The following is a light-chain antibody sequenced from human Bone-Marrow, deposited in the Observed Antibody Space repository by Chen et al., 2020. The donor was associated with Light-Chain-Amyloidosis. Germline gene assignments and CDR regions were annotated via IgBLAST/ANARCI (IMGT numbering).Light chain of an antibody. Sequence: SYELTQPPSVSVSPGQTARITCSGDDLPTKYAYWYQQKPGQAPVLVIHRDTERPSGSSERFSGSRSGTTATLTISGVQAEDEADYHCQSADSSGTYEEIFGGGTKLTVL. J-gene: IGLJ2*01. CDR2: RDT. CDR1: DLPTKY. V-gene: IGLV3-25*03. CDR3: QSADSSGTYEEI.